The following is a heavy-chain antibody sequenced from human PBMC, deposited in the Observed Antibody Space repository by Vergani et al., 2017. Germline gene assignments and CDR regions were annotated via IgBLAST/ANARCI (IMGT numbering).Heavy chain of an antibody. CDR1: GFTVSSNY. D-gene: IGHD6-13*01. V-gene: IGHV3-23*04. Sequence: EVQLVESGGGLVQPGGSLRLSCAASGFTVSSNYMSWVRQAPGKGLEWVSVISGSGGSTYYADSVKGRFTISRDNSKNTLYLQMNSLRAEDTAVYYCAKLGSSWYVALIDYWGQGTLVTVSS. CDR2: ISGSGGST. J-gene: IGHJ4*02. CDR3: AKLGSSWYVALIDY.